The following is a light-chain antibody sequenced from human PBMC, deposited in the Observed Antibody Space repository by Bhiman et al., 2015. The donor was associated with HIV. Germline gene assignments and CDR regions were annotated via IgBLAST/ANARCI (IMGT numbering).Light chain of an antibody. CDR1: SSDVGGYNY. Sequence: QSALTQPASVSGSPGQSITISCTGTSSDVGGYNYVSWYQQHPGKVPKLMIYDVSNRPSGVSNRFSGSKSGNTASLTISGLQAEDEAAYYCAAWDDNLRSHVFGGGTE. CDR3: AAWDDNLRSHV. CDR2: DVS. V-gene: IGLV2-14*03. J-gene: IGLJ3*02.